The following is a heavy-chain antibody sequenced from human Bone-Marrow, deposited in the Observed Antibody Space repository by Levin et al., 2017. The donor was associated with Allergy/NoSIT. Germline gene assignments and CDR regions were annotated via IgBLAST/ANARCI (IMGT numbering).Heavy chain of an antibody. CDR2: TYYSGNF. J-gene: IGHJ4*02. CDR1: GDSIRNSY. CDR3: AAGLGYCADTSCYAFDY. D-gene: IGHD2-2*01. Sequence: SQTLSLTCTVSGDSIRNSYWSWIRPPPGKGLEWIGYTYYSGNFHYNPSLKSPLTLSLDMSKNQLSLKLNSVTAADTAMYYCAAGLGYCADTSCYAFDYWGRGILVTVSS. V-gene: IGHV4-59*08.